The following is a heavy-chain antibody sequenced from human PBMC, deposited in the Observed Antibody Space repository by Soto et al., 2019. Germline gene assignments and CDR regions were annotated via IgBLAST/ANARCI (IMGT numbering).Heavy chain of an antibody. Sequence: GGSLRLSCAASGFTFISYAMSWVRQAPGKGLEWVSAISGSGGSTYYADSVKGRFTISRDNSKNTLYLQMNSLRAEDTAVYYCARGMVIATYAFDIWGQGTMVTVSS. V-gene: IGHV3-23*01. J-gene: IGHJ3*02. D-gene: IGHD3-22*01. CDR2: ISGSGGST. CDR3: ARGMVIATYAFDI. CDR1: GFTFISYA.